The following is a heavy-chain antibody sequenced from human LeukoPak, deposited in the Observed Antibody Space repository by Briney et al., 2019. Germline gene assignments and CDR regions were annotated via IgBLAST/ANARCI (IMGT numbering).Heavy chain of an antibody. J-gene: IGHJ4*02. V-gene: IGHV1-69*05. Sequence: SVTVSFKASGGTFISYAISWVRQAPGQGLAWMGGIIPIFGTANYAQKFQGRVTITTDESTSTAYMELSSLRSEDTAVYYCALHPTYYYDSSGYYSHFDYWGQGTLVTVSS. CDR1: GGTFISYA. CDR3: ALHPTYYYDSSGYYSHFDY. D-gene: IGHD3-22*01. CDR2: IIPIFGTA.